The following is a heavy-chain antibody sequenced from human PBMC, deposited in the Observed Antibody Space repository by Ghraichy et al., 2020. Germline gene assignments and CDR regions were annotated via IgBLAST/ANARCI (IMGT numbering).Heavy chain of an antibody. V-gene: IGHV4-59*08. CDR2: IYYSGST. D-gene: IGHD3-10*01. Sequence: SETLSLTCTVSGGSISSDYWSWIRQPPGKGLEWIGYIYYSGSTNYNPSLKSRVTISVDTSKNQFSLKLSSVTAADTAVYYCARHRGFGELSSMFINYWGQRPLVTVSS. J-gene: IGHJ4*02. CDR1: GGSISSDY. CDR3: ARHRGFGELSSMFINY.